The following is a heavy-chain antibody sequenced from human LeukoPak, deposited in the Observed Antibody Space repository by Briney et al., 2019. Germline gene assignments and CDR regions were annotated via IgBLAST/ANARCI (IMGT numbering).Heavy chain of an antibody. CDR1: GGSITSYY. CDR2: IYYSGDT. CDR3: GRRSDWIDY. V-gene: IGHV4-59*08. D-gene: IGHD2-21*01. J-gene: IGHJ4*02. Sequence: SETLSLTCTVSGGSITSYYWSWIRQPPGKGLEWIGNIYYSGDTNYNPSLKSRVTISIDTSKNQFSLNLNSVTAADTAVYYCGRRSDWIDYWGQGTLVTVSS.